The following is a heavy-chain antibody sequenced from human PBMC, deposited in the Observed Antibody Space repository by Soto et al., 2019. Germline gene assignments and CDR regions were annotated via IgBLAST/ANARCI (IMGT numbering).Heavy chain of an antibody. Sequence: PGGSLRLSCAASGFTFSSYAISWVRQAPGKGLEWVSAISGSGGSTYYADSVKGRFTISRDNSKNTLYLQMNSLRAEDTAVYYCAKGGGDYGDYIFDYWGQGTLVTVSS. CDR1: GFTFSSYA. CDR3: AKGGGDYGDYIFDY. D-gene: IGHD4-17*01. V-gene: IGHV3-23*01. CDR2: ISGSGGST. J-gene: IGHJ4*02.